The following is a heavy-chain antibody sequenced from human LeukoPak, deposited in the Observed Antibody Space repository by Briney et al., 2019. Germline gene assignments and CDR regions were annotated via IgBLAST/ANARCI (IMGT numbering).Heavy chain of an antibody. CDR1: GYTFTSYD. CDR3: ARALGDCSSTSCYYNWFDP. D-gene: IGHD2-2*01. Sequence: GASVKVSCKASGYTFTSYDINWVRQATGQGLEWMGWMNPNSGNTGYAQKFQDRVTMTRNTSISTAYMELSSLRSEDTAVYYCARALGDCSSTSCYYNWFDPWGQGTLVTVSS. CDR2: MNPNSGNT. V-gene: IGHV1-8*01. J-gene: IGHJ5*02.